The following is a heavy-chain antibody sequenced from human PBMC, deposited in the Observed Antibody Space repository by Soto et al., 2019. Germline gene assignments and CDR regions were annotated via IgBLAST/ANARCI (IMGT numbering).Heavy chain of an antibody. V-gene: IGHV3-7*01. Sequence: LSLTCAASGFTFSSYWMSWVRQAPGKGLEWVANIKQDGSEKYYVDSVKGRFTISRDNAKNSLYLQMNSLRAEDTAVYYCARGDRYSSHYYYYGMDVWGQGTTVTVSS. J-gene: IGHJ6*02. CDR2: IKQDGSEK. CDR3: ARGDRYSSHYYYYGMDV. CDR1: GFTFSSYW. D-gene: IGHD5-18*01.